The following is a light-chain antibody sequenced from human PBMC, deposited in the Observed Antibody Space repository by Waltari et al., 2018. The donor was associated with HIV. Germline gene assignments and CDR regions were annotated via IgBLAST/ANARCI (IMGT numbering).Light chain of an antibody. CDR2: SNN. V-gene: IGLV1-44*01. CDR3: AAWDDSLNGPGVV. Sequence: QSVLTQPPSASGTPGPRVTISCSGSSSNIGSNPVNWYQQLPGTAPKLLIYSNNQRPSGVPDRFSGSKSGTSASLAISGLQSEDEADYYCAAWDDSLNGPGVVFGGGTKLTVL. J-gene: IGLJ2*01. CDR1: SSNIGSNP.